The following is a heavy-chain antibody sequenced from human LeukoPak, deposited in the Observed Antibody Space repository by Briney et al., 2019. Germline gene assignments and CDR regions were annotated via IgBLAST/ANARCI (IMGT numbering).Heavy chain of an antibody. CDR2: IYYSGST. V-gene: IGHV4-59*01. D-gene: IGHD3-10*01. Sequence: SETLSLTCTVSGGFISSYYWSWIRQSPGKGLEWIGYIYYSGSTNYNPSLKSRVTISVDTSKNRFSLKLSSVTAADTAVYYCARNDGEVLWFGELLDYYYYMDVWGKGTTVTVSS. J-gene: IGHJ6*03. CDR1: GGFISSYY. CDR3: ARNDGEVLWFGELLDYYYYMDV.